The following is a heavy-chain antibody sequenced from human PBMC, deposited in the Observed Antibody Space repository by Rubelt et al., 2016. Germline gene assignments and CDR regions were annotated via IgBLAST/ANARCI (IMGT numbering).Heavy chain of an antibody. CDR1: GYSFTSYW. D-gene: IGHD5-24*01. J-gene: IGHJ4*02. V-gene: IGHV5-51*01. CDR3: ARPHDGYNFGYFDY. Sequence: EVQLVQSGAEVKKPGESLKISCKGSGYSFTSYWIGWVRQMPGKGLEWMGIIYPGDSDTRYSPSFQGQVTSSADRSSSTASLQWSSLKASDTAMDYCARPHDGYNFGYFDYWGQGTLVTVSS. CDR2: IYPGDSDT.